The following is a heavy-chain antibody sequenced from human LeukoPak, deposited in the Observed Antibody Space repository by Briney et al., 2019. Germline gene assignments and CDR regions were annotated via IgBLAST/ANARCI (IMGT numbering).Heavy chain of an antibody. Sequence: GGSLRLSCAASGFTFSSYAMSWVRQAPGKGLEWVSSISSSSSYIYYADSVKGRFTISRDNAKNSLYLQMNSLRAEDTAVYYCARDRGSSWSYYFDYWGQGTLVTVSS. V-gene: IGHV3-21*01. CDR3: ARDRGSSWSYYFDY. CDR2: ISSSSSYI. D-gene: IGHD6-13*01. J-gene: IGHJ4*02. CDR1: GFTFSSYA.